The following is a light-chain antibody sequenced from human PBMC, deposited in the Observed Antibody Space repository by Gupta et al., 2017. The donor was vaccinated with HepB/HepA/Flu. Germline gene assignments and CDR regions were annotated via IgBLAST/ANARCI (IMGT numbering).Light chain of an antibody. Sequence: DIQMTPSPSSLSASVGDRVTITCRASQSITTYLNWYQQKPGKAPNLLIFAASSLQSGVPSRFSGSGSGTDLTLTISTLQPEDFGTYYCQQSYTTPFTFGPGTKLDIK. J-gene: IGKJ3*01. CDR3: QQSYTTPFT. V-gene: IGKV1-39*01. CDR2: AAS. CDR1: QSITTY.